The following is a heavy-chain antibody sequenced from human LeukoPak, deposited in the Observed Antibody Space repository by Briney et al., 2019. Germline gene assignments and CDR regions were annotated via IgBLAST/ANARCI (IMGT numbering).Heavy chain of an antibody. CDR3: ARVRAVVAAPGEFWFDP. D-gene: IGHD6-13*01. Sequence: GGSLRLSCAASGFTFSSYSMNWVRQAPGKGLEWVSPISSSSSYIYYADPVKGRFTISRDNAKNSLYLQMNSLRAEDTAVYYCARVRAVVAAPGEFWFDPWGQGTLVTVSS. V-gene: IGHV3-21*01. CDR1: GFTFSSYS. CDR2: ISSSSSYI. J-gene: IGHJ5*02.